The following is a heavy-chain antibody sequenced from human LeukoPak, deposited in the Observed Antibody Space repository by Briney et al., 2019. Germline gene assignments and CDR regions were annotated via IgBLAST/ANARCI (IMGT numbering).Heavy chain of an antibody. D-gene: IGHD4-17*01. J-gene: IGHJ6*02. V-gene: IGHV3-23*01. CDR2: ISGSGGST. CDR1: GFTFSSYA. CDR3: AKDPTVTLQIWANYYGMDV. Sequence: SGGSLRLSCAASGFTFSSYAMSWVRQAPGKGLEWVSAISGSGGSTYYADSVKGRFTISRDNSKNTLYLQMNSLRAEDTAVYYCAKDPTVTLQIWANYYGMDVWGQGTTVTVSS.